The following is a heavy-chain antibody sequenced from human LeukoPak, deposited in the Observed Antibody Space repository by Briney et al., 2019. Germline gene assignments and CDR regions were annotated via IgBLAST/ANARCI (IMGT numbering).Heavy chain of an antibody. J-gene: IGHJ5*02. CDR3: ARDWGFGDSEDWFDP. CDR1: GYSSSRGYY. D-gene: IGHD3-10*01. V-gene: IGHV4-38-2*02. CDR2: VHHTGST. Sequence: SEALSLTCNVSGYSSSRGYYWGWSRQPPGMGLEWIGSVHHTGSTYYNPSLRSRVSISVDKSTNHISLEVTSVTAADTAVYYCARDWGFGDSEDWFDPWGQGTLVTVSS.